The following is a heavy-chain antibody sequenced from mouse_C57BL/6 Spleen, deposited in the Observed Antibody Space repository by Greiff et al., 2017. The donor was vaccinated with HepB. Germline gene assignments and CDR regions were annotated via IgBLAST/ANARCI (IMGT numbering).Heavy chain of an antibody. J-gene: IGHJ1*03. CDR2: IRNKANGYTT. CDR3: ARGRYFDV. V-gene: IGHV7-3*01. Sequence: EVQVVESGGGLVQPGGSLSLSCAASGFTFTDYYMSWVRQPPGKALEWLGFIRNKANGYTTEYSASVKGRFTISRDNSQSILYLQMNALRAEDSATYYCARGRYFDVWGTGTTVTVSS. CDR1: GFTFTDYY.